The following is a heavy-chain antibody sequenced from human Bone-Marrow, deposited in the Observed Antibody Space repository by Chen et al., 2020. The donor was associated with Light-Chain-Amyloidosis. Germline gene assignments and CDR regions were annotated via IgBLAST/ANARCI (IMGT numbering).Heavy chain of an antibody. CDR3: ARDRRRGWITFSFDV. V-gene: IGHV4-61*08. CDR2: IYYSGAT. CDR1: GGSVSSGDYY. Sequence: QVQLQESGPGLVKPSETLSLTCTVSGGSVSSGDYYWSWIRQPPGKGLEWIGYIYYSGATTYNPSLKSRVSISVDTSKNQFSLKLSSVTAADTAVYYCARDRRRGWITFSFDVWGQGTMVIVSS. J-gene: IGHJ3*01. D-gene: IGHD3-16*01.